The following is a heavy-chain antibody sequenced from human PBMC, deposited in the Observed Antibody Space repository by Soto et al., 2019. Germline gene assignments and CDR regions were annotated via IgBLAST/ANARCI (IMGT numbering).Heavy chain of an antibody. D-gene: IGHD2-2*01. J-gene: IGHJ6*02. V-gene: IGHV1-18*01. CDR3: ARDAACSSTSCYSDYYYYYGMDV. Sequence: ASVKVSCKASGYTFTSYGISWVRQAPGQGLEWMGWISAYNGNTNYAQKLQGRVTMTTDTSTSTDYMELRSLRSDDTAVYYCARDAACSSTSCYSDYYYYYGMDVWGQGTTVTVSS. CDR1: GYTFTSYG. CDR2: ISAYNGNT.